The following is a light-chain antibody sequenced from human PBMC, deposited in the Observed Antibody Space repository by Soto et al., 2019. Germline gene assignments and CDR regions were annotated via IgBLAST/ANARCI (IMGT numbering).Light chain of an antibody. J-gene: IGLJ3*02. CDR3: SSYTTTTAWV. Sequence: QSALTQPASVSGSLGQSITISCTGSSSDVGAYKYVSWFQQHPGKAPKLIIYEVSNRPSGVSDRFSGSKSGNTASLTISGLQAEDEADYHCSSYTTTTAWVFGGGTKVTVL. V-gene: IGLV2-14*01. CDR2: EVS. CDR1: SSDVGAYKY.